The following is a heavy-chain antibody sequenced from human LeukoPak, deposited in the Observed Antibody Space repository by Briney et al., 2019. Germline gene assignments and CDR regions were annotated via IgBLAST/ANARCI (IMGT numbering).Heavy chain of an antibody. CDR1: GFTFDDYA. CDR3: AKVNIRFSTLYGMTS. D-gene: IGHD3-3*01. V-gene: IGHV3-9*01. J-gene: IGHJ6*02. CDR2: ISWNSGSI. Sequence: PGRSLRLSCAASGFTFDDYAMHWVRQAPGKGLEWVSGISWNSGSIGYADSVKGRFTISRDNAKNSLYLRMNSLRAEDTALYYCAKVNIRFSTLYGMTSGAKGPRSPSP.